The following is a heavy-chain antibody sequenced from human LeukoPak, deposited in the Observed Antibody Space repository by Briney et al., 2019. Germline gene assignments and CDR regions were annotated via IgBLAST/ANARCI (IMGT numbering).Heavy chain of an antibody. CDR1: GHSISSGYY. V-gene: IGHV4-38-2*01. D-gene: IGHD4-11*01. CDR3: ARHRGDNSNPRYYFYYMDV. Sequence: PSETLSLTCSVSGHSISSGYYWDWIRQPPGKGLEWIGTMYHRGSTYYNPSLKSRVTMSGDTSKNHFSLKLSSVIAADAAVYYCARHRGDNSNPRYYFYYMDVWGKGTTVTVSS. CDR2: MYHRGST. J-gene: IGHJ6*03.